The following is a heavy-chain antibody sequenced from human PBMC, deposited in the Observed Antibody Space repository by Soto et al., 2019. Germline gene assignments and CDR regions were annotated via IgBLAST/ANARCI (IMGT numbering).Heavy chain of an antibody. CDR3: VRGKRGPWYLDL. Sequence: QVQLMESGPGLVRPSQTLSLTCTVSGGSINTAGDYWNWMRQRPGEDLEWRGSIHCSGSIYYTPSLTGRVQVSADTSKTQCSLRLDSVTAADTAVYYCVRGKRGPWYLDLWGRGTLAAVSS. D-gene: IGHD3-16*01. CDR1: GGSINTAGDY. V-gene: IGHV4-31*03. CDR2: IHCSGSI. J-gene: IGHJ2*01.